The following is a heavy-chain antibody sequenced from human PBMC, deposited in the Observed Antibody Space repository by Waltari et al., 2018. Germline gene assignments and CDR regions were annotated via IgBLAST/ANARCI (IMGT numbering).Heavy chain of an antibody. D-gene: IGHD2-8*01. CDR2: IYHSGST. Sequence: QVQLQESGPGLVKPSETLSLTCAVSGYSISSGSSWGWIRQPPGKGLEWIGSIYHSGSTYYNPSLKSRVTISVDTSKNQFSLKLSSVTAADTAVYYCAREMEYFQHWGQGTLVTVSS. J-gene: IGHJ1*01. CDR3: AREMEYFQH. V-gene: IGHV4-38-2*02. CDR1: GYSISSGSS.